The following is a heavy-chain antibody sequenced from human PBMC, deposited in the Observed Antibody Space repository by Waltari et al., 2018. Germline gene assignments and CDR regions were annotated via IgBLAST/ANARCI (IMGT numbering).Heavy chain of an antibody. J-gene: IGHJ4*02. D-gene: IGHD3-16*02. CDR3: ATGAMITFGGVIVN. Sequence: EVQLVQSGAEVKKPGATVKISCKASGYTFTDYYMHWVQQAPGKGLEWMGRVETEDGETVEAEKFQGRGTKTADTVTDTAYIELVSLRSEETAVYFWATGAMITFGGVIVNWGQGTLVTVSS. CDR2: VETEDGET. CDR1: GYTFTDYY. V-gene: IGHV1-69-2*01.